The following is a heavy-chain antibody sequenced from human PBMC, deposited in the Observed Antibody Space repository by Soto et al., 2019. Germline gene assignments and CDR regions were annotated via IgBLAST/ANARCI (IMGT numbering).Heavy chain of an antibody. CDR1: GGSFSGYY. J-gene: IGHJ6*02. D-gene: IGHD3-16*01. Sequence: SETLSLTCAVYGGSFSGYYWSWIRQPPGKGLEWIGEINHSGSTNYNPSLKSRVTISVDTSKNQFSLKLSSVTAADTAVYYCARVWGIYYSGMAVGGQGTTVTV. V-gene: IGHV4-34*01. CDR3: ARVWGIYYSGMAV. CDR2: INHSGST.